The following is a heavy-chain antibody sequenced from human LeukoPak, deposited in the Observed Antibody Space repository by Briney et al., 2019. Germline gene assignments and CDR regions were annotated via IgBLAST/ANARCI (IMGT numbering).Heavy chain of an antibody. CDR1: GYTFTGYY. V-gene: IGHV1-2*02. J-gene: IGHJ3*02. D-gene: IGHD3-10*01. CDR2: INPNSGGT. Sequence: GASVKVSCKASGYTFTGYYMHWVRQAPGQGLEWMGWINPNSGGTNYAQKFQGRVTMTRDTSISTAYMELSRLRSDDTAVYYCARDQDVPTMASPVAFDIWGQGTMVTVSS. CDR3: ARDQDVPTMASPVAFDI.